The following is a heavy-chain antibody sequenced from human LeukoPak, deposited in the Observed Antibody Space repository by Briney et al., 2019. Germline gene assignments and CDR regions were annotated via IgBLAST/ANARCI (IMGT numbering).Heavy chain of an antibody. CDR3: ARSPVLDRNDWSFAD. D-gene: IGHD1-1*01. V-gene: IGHV3-53*01. CDR1: GFTVSRNY. Sequence: GGSLRLSCAASGFTVSRNYMSWVRQAPGKGLEWVSVSYSGGDRYYPDSVKGRFTVSRDNPKNTVYLQMNSLRAEDTAVYFCARSPVLDRNDWSFADWGQGTLVTVSS. J-gene: IGHJ4*02. CDR2: SYSGGDR.